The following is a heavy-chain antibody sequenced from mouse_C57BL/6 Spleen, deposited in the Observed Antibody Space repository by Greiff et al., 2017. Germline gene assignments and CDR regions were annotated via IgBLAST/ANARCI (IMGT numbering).Heavy chain of an antibody. CDR3: ARGRDSYFDY. D-gene: IGHD3-3*01. Sequence: QVQLQQPGAELVRPGTSVKLSCKASGYTFTSYWMHWVKQRPGQGLEWIGVIDPSDSYTNYNQKFKGKATLTVDTSSSTAYMQLSSLTSEDSAVYYCARGRDSYFDYWGKGTTLTVSS. CDR2: IDPSDSYT. CDR1: GYTFTSYW. V-gene: IGHV1-59*01. J-gene: IGHJ2*01.